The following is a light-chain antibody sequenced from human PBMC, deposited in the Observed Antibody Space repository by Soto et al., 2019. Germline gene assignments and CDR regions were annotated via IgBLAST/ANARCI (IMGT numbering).Light chain of an antibody. CDR2: DAS. J-gene: IGKJ1*01. V-gene: IGKV1-13*02. Sequence: IQMTQSPSSLSASVGDTVTITCRASQDISNYLAWFQQKPGEAPKLLIYDASSLESGVPSRFSGSGSGTEFTLTITSLQPDDFATYYCQQYNSYPWTFGQGTKVEIK. CDR3: QQYNSYPWT. CDR1: QDISNY.